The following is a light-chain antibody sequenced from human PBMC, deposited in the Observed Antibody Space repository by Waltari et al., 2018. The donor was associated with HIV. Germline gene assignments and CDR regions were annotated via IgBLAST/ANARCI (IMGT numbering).Light chain of an antibody. Sequence: QSVLTQPPSVSGAPGQRVTISCTGSSSNIGAGYHVHWYQQLPGTAPKLLIYVNSNRPSGFPDRFAGSKSGTSASLAITGLQAEDEADYHCQSHDSSLSGYVFGTGTKVTVL. CDR3: QSHDSSLSGYV. CDR2: VNS. J-gene: IGLJ1*01. V-gene: IGLV1-40*01. CDR1: SSNIGAGYH.